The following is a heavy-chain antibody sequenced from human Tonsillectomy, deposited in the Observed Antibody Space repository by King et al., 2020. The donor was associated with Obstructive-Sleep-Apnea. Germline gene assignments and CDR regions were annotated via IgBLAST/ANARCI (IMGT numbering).Heavy chain of an antibody. D-gene: IGHD3-10*02. CDR1: GGSISSSSYY. J-gene: IGHJ5*02. V-gene: IGHV4-39*07. CDR2: IYYSGST. Sequence: LQLQESGPGLVKPSETLSLTCSVSGGSISSSSYYWGWIRQPPGKGLEWIGCIYYSGSTYYNPSLRSRVVISVDTSKNHFSLKLTSVTAADTAVYYCASYFFDFCSGLNWFDPWGQGTLVIVSS. CDR3: ASYFFDFCSGLNWFDP.